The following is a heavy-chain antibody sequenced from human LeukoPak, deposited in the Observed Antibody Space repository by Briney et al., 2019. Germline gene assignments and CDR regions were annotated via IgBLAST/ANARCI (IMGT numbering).Heavy chain of an antibody. V-gene: IGHV3-7*03. D-gene: IGHD3-10*01. CDR2: IKKDGSGK. J-gene: IGHJ4*02. Sequence: GGSLRLSCAASGFTFSNCWMTWVRQAPGKGLEWVANIKKDGSGKYYADSVKGRFTISRDNAKNSVYLQMNSLRAEDTAVYYCASPPPGGFGELSLDYWGQGTLVTVSS. CDR3: ASPPPGGFGELSLDY. CDR1: GFTFSNCW.